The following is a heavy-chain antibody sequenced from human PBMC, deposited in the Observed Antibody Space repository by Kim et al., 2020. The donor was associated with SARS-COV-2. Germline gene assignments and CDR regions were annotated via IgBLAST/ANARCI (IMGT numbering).Heavy chain of an antibody. Sequence: GGSLRLSCTASGFTFNSYAMSWVRQAPGKGLEWVSSISDNGGITYYADSVKGRFTISRDNSKNTLYLQMNSLRADDTAVYYCARDQRKCSGARCYGWFDPWGQGTLVTVSS. D-gene: IGHD2-2*01. CDR3: ARDQRKCSGARCYGWFDP. CDR2: ISDNGGIT. J-gene: IGHJ5*02. V-gene: IGHV3-23*01. CDR1: GFTFNSYA.